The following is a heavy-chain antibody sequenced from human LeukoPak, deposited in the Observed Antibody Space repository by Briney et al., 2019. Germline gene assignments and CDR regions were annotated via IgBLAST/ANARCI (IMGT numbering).Heavy chain of an antibody. CDR3: ARDAPGYVWGSYRLGVDY. V-gene: IGHV3-21*01. J-gene: IGHJ4*02. CDR2: ISSSSSYI. CDR1: GFTFSSYS. Sequence: GGSLRLSCAASGFTFSSYSMNWVRQAPGKGLEWVSSISSSSSYIYYADSVKGRFTISRDNAKNSLYLQTNSLRAEDTAVYYCARDAPGYVWGSYRLGVDYWGQGTLVTVSS. D-gene: IGHD3-16*02.